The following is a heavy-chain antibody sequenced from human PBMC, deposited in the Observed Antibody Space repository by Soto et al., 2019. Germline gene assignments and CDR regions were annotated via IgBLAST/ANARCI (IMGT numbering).Heavy chain of an antibody. D-gene: IGHD3-22*01. Sequence: GASVKVSCKSSGGTFSSFAFSWVRQAPGEGLEWMGGLIVILGSTNYAQKFEGRVTITADEGSSTAYMEVSGLRSEDTAVYFCASGYYDSSGYSIDYWGQGTQVTVSS. CDR1: GGTFSSFA. V-gene: IGHV1-69*13. J-gene: IGHJ4*02. CDR3: ASGYYDSSGYSIDY. CDR2: LIVILGST.